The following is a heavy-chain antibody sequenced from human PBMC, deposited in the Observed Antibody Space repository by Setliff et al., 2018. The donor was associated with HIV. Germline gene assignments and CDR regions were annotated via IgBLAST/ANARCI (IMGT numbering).Heavy chain of an antibody. CDR2: INHSGST. CDR3: ARVIQPSSSPFDF. D-gene: IGHD6-13*01. V-gene: IGHV4-34*01. Sequence: KTSETLSLTCAVYGVSFSGYYWSWIRQPPGKGLEWIGEINHSGSTNYNPSLKSRVTISVDTSKNQFSLRLKSVTAADTAVYYCARVIQPSSSPFDFWGQGILVTVSS. J-gene: IGHJ4*02. CDR1: GVSFSGYY.